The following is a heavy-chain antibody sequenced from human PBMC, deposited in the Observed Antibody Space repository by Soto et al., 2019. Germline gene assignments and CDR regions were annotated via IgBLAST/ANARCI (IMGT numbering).Heavy chain of an antibody. J-gene: IGHJ5*02. V-gene: IGHV4-4*07. CDR1: GGAISGYY. Sequence: SETLSLTCTVTGGAISGYYWTWIRQSDGEGLEWIGGIYSSGSTNYHPSLKSRVTISLDTSMNYFSLRLSSVTAADTAVYYCARGQRFSDWFDHCGQGTLVTVYS. D-gene: IGHD3-3*01. CDR3: ARGQRFSDWFDH. CDR2: IYSSGST.